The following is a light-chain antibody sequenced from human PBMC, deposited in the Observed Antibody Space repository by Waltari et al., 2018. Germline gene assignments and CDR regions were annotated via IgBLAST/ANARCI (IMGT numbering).Light chain of an antibody. V-gene: IGKV4-1*01. CDR1: QSVLYSSNNKNY. CDR3: QQYHSTPWT. CDR2: WAS. Sequence: DIVMTQSPDSLAVSLGERATINCESSQSVLYSSNNKNYLAWYQQKPGQPPKLLIYWASTRESGVPDRFSGSGSGTEFTLTISSLQAEDVAVYYCQQYHSTPWTFGQGTKVEIK. J-gene: IGKJ1*01.